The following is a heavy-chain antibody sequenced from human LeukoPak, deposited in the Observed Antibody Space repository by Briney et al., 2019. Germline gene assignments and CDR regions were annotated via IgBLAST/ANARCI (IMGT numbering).Heavy chain of an antibody. Sequence: PSETLSLTCTVSGGSISSYYWIWIRQPAGNGLEWIGRIYTSGSTNYNPSLKSRVTMSVDTSKNQFSLKLSSVTAADTAVYYCARVDYDSSGYYGSSDAFDIWGQGTIVTVSS. CDR2: IYTSGST. D-gene: IGHD3-22*01. V-gene: IGHV4-4*07. J-gene: IGHJ3*02. CDR1: GGSISSYY. CDR3: ARVDYDSSGYYGSSDAFDI.